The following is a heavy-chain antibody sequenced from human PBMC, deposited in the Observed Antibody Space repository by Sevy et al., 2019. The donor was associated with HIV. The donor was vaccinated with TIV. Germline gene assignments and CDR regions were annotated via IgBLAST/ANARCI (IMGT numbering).Heavy chain of an antibody. Sequence: GGSLRLSCAASGFTFSVYWMSWVRRAPGKGLEWVATLKEDGSDKDYVDSVKGRFTISRDNAKNSLYLQMNSLRAEDTAVYYCAGEGVGGYSYSLDCWGQGTLVTVSS. J-gene: IGHJ4*02. D-gene: IGHD5-18*01. CDR3: AGEGVGGYSYSLDC. V-gene: IGHV3-7*01. CDR1: GFTFSVYW. CDR2: LKEDGSDK.